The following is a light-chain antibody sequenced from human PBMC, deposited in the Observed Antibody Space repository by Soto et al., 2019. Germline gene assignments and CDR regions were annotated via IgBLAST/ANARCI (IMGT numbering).Light chain of an antibody. Sequence: QSVLTQSPPVSAAPGQKVTISCSGSSSNIGNNYVSWYQQLPGTAPKLLIYDNNKRPSGIPDRFSGSKSGTSGTLEITGLQTGDEADYYCATWDGSLPGEVFGGGTKLTVL. CDR1: SSNIGNNY. CDR2: DNN. J-gene: IGLJ2*01. V-gene: IGLV1-51*01. CDR3: ATWDGSLPGEV.